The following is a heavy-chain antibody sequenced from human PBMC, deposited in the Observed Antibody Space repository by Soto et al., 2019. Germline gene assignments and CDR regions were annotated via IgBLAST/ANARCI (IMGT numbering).Heavy chain of an antibody. CDR2: INHSGST. CDR3: ARGESIAAAGTYNWFDP. D-gene: IGHD6-13*01. Sequence: SETLSLTCAVYGGSFSGYYWSWIRQPPGKGLEWIGEINHSGSTNYNPSLKSRVTISVDTSKNQFSLKLSSVTAADTAVYYCARGESIAAAGTYNWFDPWGQGTLVTVTS. J-gene: IGHJ5*02. CDR1: GGSFSGYY. V-gene: IGHV4-34*01.